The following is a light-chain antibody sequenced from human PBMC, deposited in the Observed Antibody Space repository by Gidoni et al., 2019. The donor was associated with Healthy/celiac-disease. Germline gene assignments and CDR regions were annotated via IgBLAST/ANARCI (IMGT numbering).Light chain of an antibody. Sequence: SYVLTQPPSVSLAPGKTARITCGGNNIGSKSVHWYQQKPGQAPVLVIYYDSDRTSGIHERFSGSNSENTATLTISSVEAGDEADYYCQVWDSSSDHPNWVFGGGTKLTVL. CDR2: YDS. CDR1: NIGSKS. V-gene: IGLV3-21*04. CDR3: QVWDSSSDHPNWV. J-gene: IGLJ3*02.